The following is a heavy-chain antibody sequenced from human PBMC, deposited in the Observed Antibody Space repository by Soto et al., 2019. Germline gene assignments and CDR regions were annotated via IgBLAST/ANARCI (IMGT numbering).Heavy chain of an antibody. CDR2: MNPNSGNT. CDR3: ARGLKSRFFDLLNY. J-gene: IGHJ4*02. V-gene: IGHV1-8*01. D-gene: IGHD3-9*01. Sequence: QVQLVQSGAEVKKPGASVKVSCKASGYTFTSYDINWVRQATGQGLEWMGWMNPNSGNTAYAQQFQGRVSMTRNTSISTAYMELTSLRSEDTAVYYCARGLKSRFFDLLNYWGQGSLVTVSS. CDR1: GYTFTSYD.